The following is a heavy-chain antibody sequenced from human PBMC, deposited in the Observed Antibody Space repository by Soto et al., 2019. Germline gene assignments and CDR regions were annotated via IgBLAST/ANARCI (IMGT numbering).Heavy chain of an antibody. CDR2: ISASGDKT. CDR3: ARGTYFDY. V-gene: IGHV3-23*01. CDR1: GFTFKNHA. Sequence: PGGSLRLSCAASGFTFKNHAMSWVRQAPGKRLEWISAISASGDKTYYADSVKGRFAISRDNSKNTLYLQMSNLRAEDTAVYYCARGTYFDYWGQGTLVTVSS. J-gene: IGHJ4*02. D-gene: IGHD1-1*01.